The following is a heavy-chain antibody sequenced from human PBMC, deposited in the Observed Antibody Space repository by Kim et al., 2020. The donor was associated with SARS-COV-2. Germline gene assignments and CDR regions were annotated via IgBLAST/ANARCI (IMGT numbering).Heavy chain of an antibody. Sequence: KFQVRVTMTADDSTSTAYMELSSLRSEDTAVYYCARAGIQLWSTHWYFDLWGRGTLVTVSS. D-gene: IGHD5-18*01. V-gene: IGHV1-69*01. J-gene: IGHJ2*01. CDR3: ARAGIQLWSTHWYFDL.